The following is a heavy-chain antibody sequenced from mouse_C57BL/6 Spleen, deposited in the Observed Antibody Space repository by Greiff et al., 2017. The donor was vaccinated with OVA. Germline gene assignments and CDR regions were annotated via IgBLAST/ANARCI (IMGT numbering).Heavy chain of an antibody. CDR1: GYSITSGYY. Sequence: EVQLQESGPGLVKPSQSLSLTCSVTGYSITSGYYWNWIRQFPGNKLEWMGYISYDGSNNYNPSLKNRISITRDTSKNQFFLKLNSVTTEDTATYYGARDYYGSTWYFDVWGTGTTGTVSS. J-gene: IGHJ1*03. D-gene: IGHD1-1*01. CDR2: ISYDGSN. CDR3: ARDYYGSTWYFDV. V-gene: IGHV3-6*01.